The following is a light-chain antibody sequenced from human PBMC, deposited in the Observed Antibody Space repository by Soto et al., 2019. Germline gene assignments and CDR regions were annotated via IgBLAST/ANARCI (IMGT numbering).Light chain of an antibody. CDR1: QSVSSSY. Sequence: EIVLTQSPGTLSLSPGERGTLSCRASQSVSSSYLAWYQQKPGQAPRLLIYGASSRATGIPDRFSGSGSGTEFTLTISRLEPKDFAVYYCQQYGRFPLTFGPGNHVDIE. CDR2: GAS. V-gene: IGKV3-20*01. CDR3: QQYGRFPLT. J-gene: IGKJ3*01.